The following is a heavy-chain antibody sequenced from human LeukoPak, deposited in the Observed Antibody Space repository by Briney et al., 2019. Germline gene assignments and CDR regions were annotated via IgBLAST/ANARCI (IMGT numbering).Heavy chain of an antibody. CDR2: IYTSGST. D-gene: IGHD3-16*01. CDR3: ARGGGLLGDAFDI. CDR1: GGSISSGSYY. Sequence: SQTLSLTCTVSGGSISSGSYYWSWIRQPAGTGLEWIGRIYTSGSTNYNPSLKSRVTISVDTSKNQFSLKLNSVTAADTAVYYCARGGGLLGDAFDIWGQGTMVTVSS. V-gene: IGHV4-61*02. J-gene: IGHJ3*02.